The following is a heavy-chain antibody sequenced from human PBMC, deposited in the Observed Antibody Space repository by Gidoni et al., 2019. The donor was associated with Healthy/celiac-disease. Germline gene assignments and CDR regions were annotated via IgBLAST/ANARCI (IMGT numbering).Heavy chain of an antibody. D-gene: IGHD3-22*01. CDR1: GGTFSSYA. CDR2: IIPIFGTA. V-gene: IGHV1-69*01. Sequence: QVQLVQSVSEVKKHGLSVKLSCKSSGGTFSSYATSWVRQAPGQGLEWMGGIIPIFGTANYAQKFQGRVTITADESTSTAYMELSSLRSEDTAVYYCARDDSSGYPFDLWGRGTLVTVSS. CDR3: ARDDSSGYPFDL. J-gene: IGHJ2*01.